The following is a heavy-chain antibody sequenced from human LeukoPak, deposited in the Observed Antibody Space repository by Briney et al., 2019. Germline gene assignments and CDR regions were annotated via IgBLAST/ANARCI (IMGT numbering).Heavy chain of an antibody. J-gene: IGHJ5*02. D-gene: IGHD2-2*01. CDR3: APGYCSSTSCYAT. Sequence: GGSLRLSCAASGFTFSSYSMNWVRQAPGKGLEWVSSISSSSSYIYYADSVKGRFTVSRDNAKNSLYLQMNSLRAEDTAVYYCAPGYCSSTSCYATWGQGTLVTVSS. CDR1: GFTFSSYS. V-gene: IGHV3-21*01. CDR2: ISSSSSYI.